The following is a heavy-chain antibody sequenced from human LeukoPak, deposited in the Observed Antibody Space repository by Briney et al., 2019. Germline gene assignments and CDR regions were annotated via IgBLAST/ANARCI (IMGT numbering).Heavy chain of an antibody. CDR1: GFTFSTYS. CDR2: ISGSSSTI. Sequence: GGSLRLSCAASGFTFSTYSLNWVRQAPGKGLEWVSYISGSSSTIYYADSVRGRFTISRDNAKNSLYLQMNTLRDEDTAVYYCVRGRAVAGYFFDYWGQGTLVTVSS. V-gene: IGHV3-48*02. D-gene: IGHD6-19*01. CDR3: VRGRAVAGYFFDY. J-gene: IGHJ4*02.